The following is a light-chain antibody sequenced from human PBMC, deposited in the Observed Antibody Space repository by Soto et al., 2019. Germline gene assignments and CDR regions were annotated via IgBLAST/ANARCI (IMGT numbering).Light chain of an antibody. CDR2: DNN. CDR3: ATWDTRLSARV. Sequence: QAVVTQPPSVSAAPGQKVTISCSGSSSNIGNDFVSWYHQLPGTAPKLLIYDNNQRPSGIPDRFSGSKSGTSATLVITGLQVGDEADYYCATWDTRLSARVFGGGTKVTVL. V-gene: IGLV1-51*01. J-gene: IGLJ3*02. CDR1: SSNIGNDF.